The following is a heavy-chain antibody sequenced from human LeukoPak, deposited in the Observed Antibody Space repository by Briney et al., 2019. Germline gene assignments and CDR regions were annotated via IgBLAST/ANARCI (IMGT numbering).Heavy chain of an antibody. J-gene: IGHJ6*02. CDR3: AKAPTYDFWSGYWYYYYYGMDV. D-gene: IGHD3-3*01. Sequence: PGGSLRLSCAASGFTFSSYSMNWVRQAPGKGLEWVAVISYDGSNKYYADSVKGRFTISRDNSKNTLYLQMNSLRAEDTAVYYCAKAPTYDFWSGYWYYYYYGMDVWGQGTTVTVSS. CDR1: GFTFSSYS. V-gene: IGHV3-30*18. CDR2: ISYDGSNK.